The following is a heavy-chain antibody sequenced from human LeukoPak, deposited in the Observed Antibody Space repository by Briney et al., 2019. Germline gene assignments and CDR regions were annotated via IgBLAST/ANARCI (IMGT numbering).Heavy chain of an antibody. V-gene: IGHV3-21*01. CDR2: ISSSSSYI. D-gene: IGHD3-3*01. Sequence: GGSLRLSCAASGFTFSSYSMNWVRQAPGKGLEWVSSISSSSSYIYYADSVKGRFTISRDNAKNSLYLQMNSLRAEDTAVYYCARGVFWSGYYAGWGQGTLVTVSS. J-gene: IGHJ4*02. CDR1: GFTFSSYS. CDR3: ARGVFWSGYYAG.